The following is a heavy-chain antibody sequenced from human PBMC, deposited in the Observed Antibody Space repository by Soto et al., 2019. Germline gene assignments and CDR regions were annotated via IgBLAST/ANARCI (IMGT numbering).Heavy chain of an antibody. D-gene: IGHD2-2*01. CDR3: ARDTVVVPAANDAFDI. CDR2: IWYDGSNK. V-gene: IGHV3-33*01. J-gene: IGHJ3*02. CDR1: GFTFSSYG. Sequence: GGSVRLSCAASGFTFSSYGMHWVRQAPGKGLEWVAVIWYDGSNKYYADSVKGRSTISRDNSKNTLYLQMNSLRAEDTAVYYCARDTVVVPAANDAFDIWGQGTMVTVSS.